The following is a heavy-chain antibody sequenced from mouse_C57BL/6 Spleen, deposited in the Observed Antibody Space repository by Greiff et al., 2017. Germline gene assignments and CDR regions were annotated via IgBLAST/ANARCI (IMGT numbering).Heavy chain of an antibody. CDR1: GFTFSDYG. CDR3: ARLSSYWDFDD. J-gene: IGHJ1*03. CDR2: ISSGSSNI. V-gene: IGHV5-17*01. Sequence: EVQVVESGGGLVKPGGSLTLSCAASGFTFSDYGMHWVRQAPEKGMEWVEYISSGSSNIYYSDTVKGRFTISRDNAKNTLFLQMTSLRSEDTAMYYCARLSSYWDFDDWGTGTSVTVSS. D-gene: IGHD1-1*01.